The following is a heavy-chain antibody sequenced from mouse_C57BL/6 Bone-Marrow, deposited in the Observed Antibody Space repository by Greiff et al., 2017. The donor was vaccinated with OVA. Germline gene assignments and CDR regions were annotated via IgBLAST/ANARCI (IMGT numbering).Heavy chain of an antibody. CDR3: TRSYSNYGDFDY. J-gene: IGHJ2*01. Sequence: QVQLQQSGAELVRPGASVTLSCKASGYTFTDYEMHWVKQTPVHGLEWIGAIDPETGGTAYNQKFKGKAILTADKSSSTAYMELRSRTSEDSAVYYCTRSYSNYGDFDYWGQGTTLTVSS. CDR2: IDPETGGT. CDR1: GYTFTDYE. V-gene: IGHV1-15*01. D-gene: IGHD2-5*01.